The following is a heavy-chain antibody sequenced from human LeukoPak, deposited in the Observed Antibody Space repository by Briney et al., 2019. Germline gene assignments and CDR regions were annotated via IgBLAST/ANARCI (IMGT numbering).Heavy chain of an antibody. CDR1: GFTFSSYS. V-gene: IGHV3-48*01. CDR2: ISSSSSTI. D-gene: IGHD4-17*01. J-gene: IGHJ4*02. CDR3: ARDLGYGDYNIFGY. Sequence: GGSLRLPCAASGFTFSSYSMNWVRQAPGKGLEWVSYISSSSSTIYYADSVKGRFTISRDNAKNSLYLQMNSLRAEDTAVYYCARDLGYGDYNIFGYWGQGTLVTVSS.